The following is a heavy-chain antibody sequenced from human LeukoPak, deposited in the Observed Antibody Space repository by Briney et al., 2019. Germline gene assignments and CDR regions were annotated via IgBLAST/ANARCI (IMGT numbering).Heavy chain of an antibody. CDR3: AKDLISPRSAGSSEKLDY. D-gene: IGHD3-10*01. CDR2: VFGGGAGT. V-gene: IGHV3-23*01. J-gene: IGHJ4*02. CDR1: GFSFSAYA. Sequence: GGSLRLSCVASGFSFSAYAMSWVRQAPGKGLEWVSSVFGGGAGTHYADSVKGRFIISRDNAKNTLYLQMNSLRAEDTAVYYCAKDLISPRSAGSSEKLDYWGQGTLVTVSS.